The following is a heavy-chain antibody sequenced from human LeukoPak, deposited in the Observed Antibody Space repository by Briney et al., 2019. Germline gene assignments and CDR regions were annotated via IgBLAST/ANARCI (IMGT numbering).Heavy chain of an antibody. CDR3: ARGAIRITMVRGPIVGRFDP. D-gene: IGHD3-10*01. Sequence: GGSLSLSCTVSGFSFSSYWMSWVRQAPGKGLERVANIEHDGSTKFYLGSVKGRFTISRDNTMSSLYLQMDSLRAEDTAVYFCARGAIRITMVRGPIVGRFDPWGQGTLVTVSS. CDR2: IEHDGSTK. V-gene: IGHV3-7*01. J-gene: IGHJ5*02. CDR1: GFSFSSYW.